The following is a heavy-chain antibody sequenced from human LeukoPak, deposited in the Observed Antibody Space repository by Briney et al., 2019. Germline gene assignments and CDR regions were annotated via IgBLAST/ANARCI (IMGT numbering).Heavy chain of an antibody. CDR1: GYTFTSYY. Sequence: ASVKVSCKASGYTFTSYYMHWVRQATGQGLEWMGWMNPNSGNTGYAQKFQGRVTMTRNTSISTAYMELSSLRSEDTAVYYCARDFPGYSSSWYPIDYWGQGTLVTVSS. J-gene: IGHJ4*02. CDR2: MNPNSGNT. CDR3: ARDFPGYSSSWYPIDY. D-gene: IGHD6-13*01. V-gene: IGHV1-8*02.